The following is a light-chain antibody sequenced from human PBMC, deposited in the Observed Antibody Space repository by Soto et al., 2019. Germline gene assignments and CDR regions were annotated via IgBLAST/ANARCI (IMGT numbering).Light chain of an antibody. CDR1: HGISTC. Sequence: DIQMTQSPSTLSASVGDRVTITCRSSHGISTCLAWYHQKPGKAPKLLISGAARLESGVPSRFSGSGSGTEFSLAISSLQPDDFATYYCQQYNYYPYTFGEGTKLEIK. V-gene: IGKV1-5*01. CDR2: GAA. CDR3: QQYNYYPYT. J-gene: IGKJ2*01.